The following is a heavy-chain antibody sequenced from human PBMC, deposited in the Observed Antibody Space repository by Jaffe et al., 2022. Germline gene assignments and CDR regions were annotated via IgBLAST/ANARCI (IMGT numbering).Heavy chain of an antibody. CDR3: ARVGYYDSSGYYGYFDY. D-gene: IGHD3-22*01. J-gene: IGHJ4*02. Sequence: QVQLQESGPGLVKPSQTLSLTCTVSGGSISSGSYYWSWIRQPAGKGLEWIGRIYTSGSTNYNPSLKSRVTISVDTSKNQFSLKLSSVTAADTAVYYCARVGYYDSSGYYGYFDYWGQGTLVTVSS. CDR2: IYTSGST. CDR1: GGSISSGSYY. V-gene: IGHV4-61*02.